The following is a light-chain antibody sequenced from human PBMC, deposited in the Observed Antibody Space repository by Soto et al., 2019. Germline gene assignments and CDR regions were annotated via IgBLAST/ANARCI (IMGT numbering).Light chain of an antibody. CDR2: GAS. J-gene: IGKJ1*01. CDR3: QQYGSSSTWT. V-gene: IGKV3-20*01. CDR1: QSVSSSY. Sequence: DIVLTQSPGTVSLSPGERATLSCRASQSVSSSYLAWYQQKPGQAPRLLIYGASSRATGIPDRFSGSGSGTDFTLTISRLEPEDFAVYYCQQYGSSSTWTFGQGTKVDI.